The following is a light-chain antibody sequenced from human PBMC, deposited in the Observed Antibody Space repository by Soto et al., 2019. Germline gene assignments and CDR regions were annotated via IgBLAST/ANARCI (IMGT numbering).Light chain of an antibody. V-gene: IGLV2-8*01. Sequence: QSALTQPPSASGSPGQSVTISCTGTSSDVGGYNSVSWYKQHPGKAPKLMIYGVSTRPSGVPDRFSGSKSGNTASLTVSGLQAEDEADYYCSSYAGRNNAVVFGGGTKVTVL. CDR1: SSDVGGYNS. CDR2: GVS. CDR3: SSYAGRNNAVV. J-gene: IGLJ2*01.